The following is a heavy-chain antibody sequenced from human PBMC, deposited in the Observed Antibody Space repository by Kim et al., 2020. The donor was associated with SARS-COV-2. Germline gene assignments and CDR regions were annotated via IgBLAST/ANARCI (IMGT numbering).Heavy chain of an antibody. V-gene: IGHV3-43*02. D-gene: IGHD6-19*01. CDR1: GITFDDYA. CDR2: ISGDGGNT. Sequence: GGSLRLSCAASGITFDDYAMHWVRQAPGKGLEWVSLISGDGGNTYYADSVKGGFTISRDNSKNSLYLQMNSLRTEDTALYYCAKTYSGGWYEGWGQGTLVTVSS. J-gene: IGHJ4*02. CDR3: AKTYSGGWYEG.